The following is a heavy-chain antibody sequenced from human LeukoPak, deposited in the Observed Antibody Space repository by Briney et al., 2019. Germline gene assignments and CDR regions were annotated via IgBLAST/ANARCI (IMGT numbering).Heavy chain of an antibody. V-gene: IGHV3-23*01. CDR1: GFTFSSSA. D-gene: IGHD6-13*01. Sequence: SGGSLRLSCAVSGFTFSSSAMSWVRQAPGKGLEWVATVSGSGDRMYHADSVKGRFTISKDNSKNTIYLQMNSLRAEDTALYYCAKAAAAPGFDFWGQGTLVTVSS. CDR3: AKAAAAPGFDF. J-gene: IGHJ4*02. CDR2: VSGSGDRM.